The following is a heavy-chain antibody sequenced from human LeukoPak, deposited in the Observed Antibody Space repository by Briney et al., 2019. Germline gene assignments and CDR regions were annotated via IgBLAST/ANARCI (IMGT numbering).Heavy chain of an antibody. D-gene: IGHD3-3*01. J-gene: IGHJ4*02. CDR2: IYHSGST. V-gene: IGHV4-30-2*01. Sequence: PSQTVSLTCAVSGGPISSGGYSWSWLRQPPGKGLEWIGYIYHSGSTYYNPSLKSRVTISVDRSKNQFSLKLSSVTAADTAVYYCARLRFLAEDPIGIFDYWGQGTLVTVSS. CDR1: GGPISSGGYS. CDR3: ARLRFLAEDPIGIFDY.